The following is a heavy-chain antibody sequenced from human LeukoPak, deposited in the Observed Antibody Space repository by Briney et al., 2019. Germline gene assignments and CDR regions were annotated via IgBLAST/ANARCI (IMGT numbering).Heavy chain of an antibody. CDR3: ATDRDSSGSFDY. Sequence: ASVKVSCKVSGYTLTELSMHWVRQAPGKGLEWMGGFDPEDGETIYAQKFQGRVTMTEDTSTDTAYMELSSLRSEDTAVYYCATDRDSSGSFDYWGRGTLVTVSS. V-gene: IGHV1-24*01. CDR1: GYTLTELS. J-gene: IGHJ4*02. CDR2: FDPEDGET. D-gene: IGHD3-22*01.